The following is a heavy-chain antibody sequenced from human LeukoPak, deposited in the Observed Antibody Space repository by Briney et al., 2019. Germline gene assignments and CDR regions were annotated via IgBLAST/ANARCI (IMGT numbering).Heavy chain of an antibody. D-gene: IGHD2-8*02. CDR1: GGSISSSSHY. CDR3: ARLAVLSGDYYMDV. Sequence: SETLSLTCTVPGGSISSSSHYWGWIRQPPGKGLEWIGSIYYSGNTYYNPSLKSRVTISVDTSKNQFSLRLSSVTAAETAVYYCARLAVLSGDYYMDVWGKGTTVTVSS. V-gene: IGHV4-39*01. J-gene: IGHJ6*03. CDR2: IYYSGNT.